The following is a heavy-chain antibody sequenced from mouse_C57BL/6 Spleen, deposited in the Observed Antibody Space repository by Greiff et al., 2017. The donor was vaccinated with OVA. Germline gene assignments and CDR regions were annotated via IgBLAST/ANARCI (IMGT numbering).Heavy chain of an antibody. CDR1: GFTFSDYG. J-gene: IGHJ4*01. V-gene: IGHV5-17*01. CDR3: ARQIYYDHYYAMDY. CDR2: ISSGSSTI. Sequence: EVQLVESGGGLVKPGGSLKLSCAASGFTFSDYGMHWVRQAPEKGLEWVAYISSGSSTIYYADTVKGRFTISRDNAKNTLFLQMTSLRSEDTAMYYCARQIYYDHYYAMDYRGQGTSVTVSS. D-gene: IGHD2-4*01.